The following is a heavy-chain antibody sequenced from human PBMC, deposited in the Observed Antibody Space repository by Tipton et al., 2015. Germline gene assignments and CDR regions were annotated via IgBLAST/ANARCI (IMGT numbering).Heavy chain of an antibody. J-gene: IGHJ4*02. V-gene: IGHV3-23*01. D-gene: IGHD3-3*01. CDR2: INASGGSS. Sequence: SLRLSCVTSGFTFSNFGMTWVRQAPGKGLEWVSDINASGGSSHFADSVKGRFTISRDNSKNTLYLQIISLTAEDTAVYYCAKGSRTVYGVITARGFDYWGQGTLVIVSS. CDR3: AKGSRTVYGVITARGFDY. CDR1: GFTFSNFG.